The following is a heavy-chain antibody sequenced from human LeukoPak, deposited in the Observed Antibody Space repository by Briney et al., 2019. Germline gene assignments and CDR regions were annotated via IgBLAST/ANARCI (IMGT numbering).Heavy chain of an antibody. D-gene: IGHD2-21*02. CDR3: ARQKMVTASNWFDP. V-gene: IGHV4-34*01. CDR2: INHSGST. Sequence: PSETLSLTCAVYGGSFSGYYWSWIRQPPGKGLEWIGEINHSGSTNYNPSLKSRVTISVDTPKNQFSLKLSSVTAADTAVYYCARQKMVTASNWFDPWGQGTLVTVSS. J-gene: IGHJ5*02. CDR1: GGSFSGYY.